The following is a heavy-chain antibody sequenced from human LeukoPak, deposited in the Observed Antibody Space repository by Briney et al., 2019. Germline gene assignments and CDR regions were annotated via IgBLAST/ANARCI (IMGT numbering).Heavy chain of an antibody. CDR2: IYTDGRT. V-gene: IGHV3-53*01. Sequence: GGSLRLSCAASGFSVSISYMTWVRQAPGKGLEWVSVIYTDGRTDYADSVKGRFTVSRDSSENTLYLQMNSLRTVDTAVYYCSADNTWIDYWGQGALVTASS. CDR3: SADNTWIDY. D-gene: IGHD1-1*01. CDR1: GFSVSISY. J-gene: IGHJ4*02.